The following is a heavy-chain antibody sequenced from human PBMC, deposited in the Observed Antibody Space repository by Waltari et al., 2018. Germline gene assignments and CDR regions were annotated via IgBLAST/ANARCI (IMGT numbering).Heavy chain of an antibody. CDR2: ISWNSGSI. CDR3: AKDRKWELRTMGFDY. V-gene: IGHV3-9*01. D-gene: IGHD1-26*01. CDR1: GFTFDDYA. Sequence: EVQLVESGGGLVQPGRSLRLSCAASGFTFDDYAMHWVRQAPGKGLEWVSGISWNSGSIGYADSVKGRFTISRDNAKNSLYLQMNSLRAEDTALYYCAKDRKWELRTMGFDYWGQGTLVTVSS. J-gene: IGHJ4*02.